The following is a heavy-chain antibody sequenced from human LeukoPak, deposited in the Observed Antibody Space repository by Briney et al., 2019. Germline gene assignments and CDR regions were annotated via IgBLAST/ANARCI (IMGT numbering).Heavy chain of an antibody. V-gene: IGHV1-8*03. CDR3: ARGRSKRWLRSGGGPNYYYYYMDV. CDR1: GYTFTSYY. J-gene: IGHJ6*03. CDR2: MNPNSGNT. D-gene: IGHD5-12*01. Sequence: GASVKVSCKASGYTFTSYYINWVRQATGQGLEWMGWMNPNSGNTGYAQKFQGRVTITRNTSISTAYMELSSLRSEDTAVYYCARGRSKRWLRSGGGPNYYYYYMDVWGKGTTVTVSS.